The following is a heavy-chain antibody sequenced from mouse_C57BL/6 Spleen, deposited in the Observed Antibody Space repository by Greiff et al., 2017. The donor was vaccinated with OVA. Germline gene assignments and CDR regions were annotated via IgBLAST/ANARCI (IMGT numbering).Heavy chain of an antibody. V-gene: IGHV1-69*01. J-gene: IGHJ1*03. CDR1: GYTFTSYW. CDR3: ATISDGYFDV. CDR2: IDPSDSYT. Sequence: QVQLQQSGAELVMPGASVKLSCKASGYTFTSYWMHWVKQRPGQGLEWIGEIDPSDSYTNYNQKFKGKSTLTVDKSSSTAYMQLSSLTSEDSAVYYCATISDGYFDVWGTGTTVTVSS.